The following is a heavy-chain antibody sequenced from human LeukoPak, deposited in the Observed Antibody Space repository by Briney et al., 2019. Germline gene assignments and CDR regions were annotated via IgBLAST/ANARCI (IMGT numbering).Heavy chain of an antibody. J-gene: IGHJ5*02. D-gene: IGHD4-11*01. CDR1: GYTFTGYY. Sequence: VASVKVSCKASGYTFTGYYMHWVRQAPGQGLEWMGWINPNSGGTNYAQKFQGRVTMTGDTSISTAYMELSRLRSDDTAVYYCARVRPKMTTVTPGWFDPWGQGTLVTVSS. V-gene: IGHV1-2*02. CDR2: INPNSGGT. CDR3: ARVRPKMTTVTPGWFDP.